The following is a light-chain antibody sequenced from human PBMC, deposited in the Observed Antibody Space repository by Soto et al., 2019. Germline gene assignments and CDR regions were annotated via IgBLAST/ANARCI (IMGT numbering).Light chain of an antibody. Sequence: QSALTKPASVSGSPGQSITISCTGTSSDVGSYNLVSWYQQHPGKAPKLMIYEGSKRPSGVSNRFSGSKSGNTASLTISGLQAEDEADYYCCSYAGSDTLVFGGGTKLTVL. V-gene: IGLV2-23*01. J-gene: IGLJ2*01. CDR1: SSDVGSYNL. CDR3: CSYAGSDTLV. CDR2: EGS.